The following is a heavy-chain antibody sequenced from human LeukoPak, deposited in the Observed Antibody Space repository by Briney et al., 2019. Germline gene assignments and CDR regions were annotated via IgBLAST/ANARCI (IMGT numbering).Heavy chain of an antibody. CDR1: GGTFSNYA. CDR3: ARILSSSWYEYFHH. J-gene: IGHJ1*01. D-gene: IGHD6-19*01. V-gene: IGHV1-69*01. Sequence: SVKVSCKASGGTFSNYAISWVRQAPGQGLEWMGAIIPIFGTANYAQKFQGRVTITADESTSTAYMELSSLRSEDTAVYYCARILSSSWYEYFHHWGQGALVTVSS. CDR2: IIPIFGTA.